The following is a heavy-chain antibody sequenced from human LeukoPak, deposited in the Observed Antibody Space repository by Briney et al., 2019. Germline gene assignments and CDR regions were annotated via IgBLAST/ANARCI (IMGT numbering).Heavy chain of an antibody. CDR2: IYYSGST. D-gene: IGHD3-10*01. CDR3: VGTMVRGVMENY. Sequence: GSLRLSCAASGFTLSSYAMHWIRQPPGKGLEWIGSIYYSGSTYYNPSLKSRVTISVDTSKNQFSLKLSSVTAADTAVYYCVGTMVRGVMENYWGQGTLVTVSS. CDR1: GFTLSSYA. J-gene: IGHJ4*02. V-gene: IGHV4-39*01.